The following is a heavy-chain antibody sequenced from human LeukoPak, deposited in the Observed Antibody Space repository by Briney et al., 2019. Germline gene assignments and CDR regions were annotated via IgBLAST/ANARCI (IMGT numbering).Heavy chain of an antibody. Sequence: ASVKVSCKASGYTFTSYAMNWVQQAPGQGLEWMGWINTNTGNPTYAQGFTGRFVFSLDTSVSTAYLQISSLKAEDTAVYYCARDPSKYFDWLPPEDYYFDYWGQGTLVTVSS. CDR3: ARDPSKYFDWLPPEDYYFDY. V-gene: IGHV7-4-1*02. J-gene: IGHJ4*02. D-gene: IGHD3-9*01. CDR1: GYTFTSYA. CDR2: INTNTGNP.